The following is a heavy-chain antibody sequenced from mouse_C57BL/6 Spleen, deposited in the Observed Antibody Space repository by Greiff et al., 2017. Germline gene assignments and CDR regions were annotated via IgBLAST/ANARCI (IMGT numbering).Heavy chain of an antibody. CDR2: IYPGSGNT. CDR3: AREGYGNYPFAY. Sequence: QVHVKQSGAELVRPGASVKLSCKASGYTFTDYYINWVKQRPGQGLEWIARIYPGSGNTYYNEKFKGKATLTAEKSSSTAYMQLSSLTSEDSAVYFCAREGYGNYPFAYWGPGTLVTVSA. CDR1: GYTFTDYY. V-gene: IGHV1-76*01. D-gene: IGHD2-10*02. J-gene: IGHJ3*01.